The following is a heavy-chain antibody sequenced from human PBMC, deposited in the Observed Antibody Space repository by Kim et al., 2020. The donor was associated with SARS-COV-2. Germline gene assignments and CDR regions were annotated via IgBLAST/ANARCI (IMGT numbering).Heavy chain of an antibody. CDR2: IYYSGST. D-gene: IGHD3-22*01. Sequence: SETLSLTCTVSGGSISSGGYYWSWIRQHPGKGLEWIGYIYYSGSTYYDPSLKSRVTISVDTSKNQFSLKLSSVTAADTAVYYCARANYYDSSGQSSLVYFDLWGRGTLVTVSS. CDR3: ARANYYDSSGQSSLVYFDL. CDR1: GGSISSGGYY. J-gene: IGHJ2*01. V-gene: IGHV4-31*03.